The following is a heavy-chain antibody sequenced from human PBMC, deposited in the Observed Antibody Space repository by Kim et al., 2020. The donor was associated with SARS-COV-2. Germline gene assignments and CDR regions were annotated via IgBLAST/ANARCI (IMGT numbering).Heavy chain of an antibody. V-gene: IGHV4-39*01. J-gene: IGHJ4*02. Sequence: SETLSLTCTVSGGSISSSSYYWGWIRQPPGKGLEWIGSISYSGSTYYNPSLKSRVSIYVDTSKNQFSLKLNSVTAADTAVYYCARQFRGNSPLFEYWGQGTLLTVSS. CDR3: ARQFRGNSPLFEY. CDR1: GGSISSSSYY. D-gene: IGHD3-10*01. CDR2: ISYSGST.